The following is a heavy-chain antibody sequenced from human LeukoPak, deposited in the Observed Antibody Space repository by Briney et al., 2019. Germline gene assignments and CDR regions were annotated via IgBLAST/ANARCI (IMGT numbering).Heavy chain of an antibody. CDR3: ARVYSYYDFWSGSNWFDP. V-gene: IGHV1-8*01. J-gene: IGHJ5*02. D-gene: IGHD3-3*01. CDR1: GYTFTSYD. Sequence: ASVKVSCKASGYTFTSYDINWVRQATGQGLEWMGWMNPNSGNTGYAQKFQGRVTMTRNTSISTAYMELSSLRSEDTAVYYCARVYSYYDFWSGSNWFDPCGQGTLVTVSS. CDR2: MNPNSGNT.